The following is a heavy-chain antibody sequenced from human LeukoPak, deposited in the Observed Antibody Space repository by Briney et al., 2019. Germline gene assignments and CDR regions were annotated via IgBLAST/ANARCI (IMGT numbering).Heavy chain of an antibody. CDR2: ISSSCNAI. D-gene: IGHD6-19*01. CDR1: GLTFSSYE. J-gene: IGHJ4*02. Sequence: GGSLRLSCAASGLTFSSYEMNWVRQAPGKGLEWVSYISSSCNAIHFADSVKGRFTISRDNAKNSLYLQMNSLRAEDTAVYYCARVPGSSGWNYYFDYWGQGTLVTVSS. V-gene: IGHV3-48*03. CDR3: ARVPGSSGWNYYFDY.